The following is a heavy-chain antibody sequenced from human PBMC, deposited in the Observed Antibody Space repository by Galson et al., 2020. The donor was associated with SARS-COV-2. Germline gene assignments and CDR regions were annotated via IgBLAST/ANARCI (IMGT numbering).Heavy chain of an antibody. J-gene: IGHJ4*02. CDR2: IYPGDSDT. Sequence: GESLKISCKGSGYSFTSYWIGWVRQMPGKGLEWMGIIYPGDSDTRYSPSFQGQVTISADKSISTAYLQWSSLKASDTAMYYCARPGWVVGDGYNPAGGLDYWGQGTLVTVSS. CDR3: ARPGWVVGDGYNPAGGLDY. CDR1: GYSFTSYW. V-gene: IGHV5-51*01. D-gene: IGHD5-12*01.